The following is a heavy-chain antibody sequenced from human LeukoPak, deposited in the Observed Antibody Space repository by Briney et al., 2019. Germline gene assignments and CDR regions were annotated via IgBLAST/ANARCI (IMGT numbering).Heavy chain of an antibody. D-gene: IGHD3-22*01. V-gene: IGHV1-2*02. Sequence: ASVKVSCKASGYTFTGYYMHWVRPAPGQGLEWKGWINPNSGGTNYAQKFQGRVTMTRDTSISTAYMELSRLRSDDTAVYYCARDGVGYYDSSGYYYFQHWGQGTLVTVSS. CDR3: ARDGVGYYDSSGYYYFQH. CDR2: INPNSGGT. CDR1: GYTFTGYY. J-gene: IGHJ1*01.